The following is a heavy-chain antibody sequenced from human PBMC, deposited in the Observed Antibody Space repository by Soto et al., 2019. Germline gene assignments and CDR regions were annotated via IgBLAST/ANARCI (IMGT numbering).Heavy chain of an antibody. Sequence: SETLSLTGTVSGGSISSGDYYWSWIRQPPGKGLEWIGYIYYSGSTYYNPSLKSRVTISVDTSKNQFSLKLSSVTAADTAVYYCATGAATTPFDYWGQGTLVTVSS. J-gene: IGHJ4*02. CDR1: GGSISSGDYY. CDR2: IYYSGST. CDR3: ATGAATTPFDY. V-gene: IGHV4-30-4*01. D-gene: IGHD2-15*01.